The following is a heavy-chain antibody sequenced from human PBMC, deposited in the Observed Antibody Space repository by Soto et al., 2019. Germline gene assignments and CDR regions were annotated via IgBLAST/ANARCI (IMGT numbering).Heavy chain of an antibody. Sequence: PGGSLRLSCAASGFTFSTYGIHWVRQAPGKGLEWVSVIWYDGSYKFYADSVKGRFTISRDNSKNTLFLQMNSLRAEDTAVYYCARARYYDSSGYYSVFDYWGQGTLVTVSS. V-gene: IGHV3-33*01. CDR2: IWYDGSYK. D-gene: IGHD3-22*01. CDR3: ARARYYDSSGYYSVFDY. CDR1: GFTFSTYG. J-gene: IGHJ4*02.